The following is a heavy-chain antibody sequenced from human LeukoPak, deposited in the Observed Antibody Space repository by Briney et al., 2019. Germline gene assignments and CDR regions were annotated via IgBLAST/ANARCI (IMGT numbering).Heavy chain of an antibody. V-gene: IGHV1-2*02. CDR3: ARFFVQFLPQGTGGVGY. J-gene: IGHJ4*02. CDR1: EYNFNDYY. D-gene: IGHD1-26*01. CDR2: ISPNYGDT. Sequence: GASVKVSCKASEYNFNDYYLYWVRQAPGQGLEWMGWISPNYGDTNYAQNFRGRVTMTRDTSISTVYMELSSLRSDDTAIYYCARFFVQFLPQGTGGVGYRGQGTLVTVSS.